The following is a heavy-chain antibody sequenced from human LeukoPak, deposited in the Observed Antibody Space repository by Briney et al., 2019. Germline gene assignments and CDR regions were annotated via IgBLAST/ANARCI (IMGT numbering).Heavy chain of an antibody. CDR2: ISGRGGST. V-gene: IGHV3-23*01. D-gene: IGHD4-17*01. J-gene: IGHJ6*02. CDR1: GFTFSSYA. Sequence: PGGSLRLSCAAFGFTFSSYAMSLFRQDPGKGLDLVSDISGRGGSTYYADSVKGRFTISRDNSKNTLYLQKNSLRAEDTAVYYCALNYYYGDYLYYYYGMDVWGQGTTVTVSS. CDR3: ALNYYYGDYLYYYYGMDV.